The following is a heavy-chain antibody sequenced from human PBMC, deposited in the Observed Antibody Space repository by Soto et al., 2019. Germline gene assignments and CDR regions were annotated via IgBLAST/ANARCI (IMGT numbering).Heavy chain of an antibody. CDR1: GYTFTGYY. CDR3: ARNLGVVSGYDLNWLDP. D-gene: IGHD5-12*01. CDR2: INPNSGGT. V-gene: IGHV1-2*02. Sequence: ASVKVSCKASGYTFTGYYMHWVRQAPGQGLEWMGWINPNSGGTNYAQKFQGRVTMTRDTSISTAYMELSRLRSDDTAVYYCARNLGVVSGYDLNWLDPWGQGTLVTVYS. J-gene: IGHJ5*02.